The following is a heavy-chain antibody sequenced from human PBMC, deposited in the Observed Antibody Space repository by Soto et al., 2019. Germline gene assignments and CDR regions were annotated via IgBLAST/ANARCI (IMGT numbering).Heavy chain of an antibody. J-gene: IGHJ1*01. CDR2: ISYDGSNK. CDR3: ARDQAGYGDYVPEYFQH. D-gene: IGHD4-17*01. Sequence: GGSLRLSCAASGFTFSSYAMHWVRQAPGKGLEWVAVISYDGSNKYYADSVKGRFTISRDNSKNTLYLQMNSLRAEDTAVYYCARDQAGYGDYVPEYFQHWGQGTLVTVSS. CDR1: GFTFSSYA. V-gene: IGHV3-30-3*01.